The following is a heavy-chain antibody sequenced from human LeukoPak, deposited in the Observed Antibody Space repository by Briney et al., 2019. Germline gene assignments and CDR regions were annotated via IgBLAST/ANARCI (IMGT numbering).Heavy chain of an antibody. CDR2: IYYTGSS. D-gene: IGHD4-11*01. V-gene: IGHV4-59*01. CDR1: GGSISGYY. J-gene: IGHJ4*02. CDR3: ARGGTTVTTFNYFDL. Sequence: SETLSLTCTVSGGSISGYYWSWIRQPPGKGLEWIGYIYYTGSSTYIPSLRRRVTISVDRSRNQFSLRLTSVTAADTALYYCARGGTTVTTFNYFDLWGQGTLVTVSS.